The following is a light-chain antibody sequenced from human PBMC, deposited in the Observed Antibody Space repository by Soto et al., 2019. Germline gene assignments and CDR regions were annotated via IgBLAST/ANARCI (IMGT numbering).Light chain of an antibody. V-gene: IGKV3-11*01. CDR2: DAS. J-gene: IGKJ4*01. Sequence: EIVLTQSPATLSLSPGERATLSCRASQSVSSSLAWYQQKPGQAPRLLIYDASNRATGIPARFSGSGSGTDSTLTISSVEPEDFAVYYCQQGSNSVIFGGRTKVEIQ. CDR3: QQGSNSVI. CDR1: QSVSSS.